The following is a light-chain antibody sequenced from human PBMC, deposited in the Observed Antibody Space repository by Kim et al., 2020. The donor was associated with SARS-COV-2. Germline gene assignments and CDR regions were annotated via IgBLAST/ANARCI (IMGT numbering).Light chain of an antibody. CDR2: GAS. CDR1: QSVSNN. J-gene: IGKJ2*01. CDR3: YQYNAWTPGDT. Sequence: EVVMTQSPATLSVSPGERVTLSCRASQSVSNNVAWYQHKPGQPPRLLIYGASTRATGIPARFSGSGSGTDFTLTVSSLQSEDFAVYYCYQYNAWTPGDTFGQGTKLEI. V-gene: IGKV3-15*01.